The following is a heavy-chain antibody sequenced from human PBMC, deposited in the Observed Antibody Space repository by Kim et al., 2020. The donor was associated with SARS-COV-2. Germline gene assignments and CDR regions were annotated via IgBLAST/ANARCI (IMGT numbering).Heavy chain of an antibody. V-gene: IGHV7-4-1*02. CDR3: ARQLRGLSGSLDY. D-gene: IGHD6-25*01. J-gene: IGHJ4*02. Sequence: YAQGFTGRFVFSLDTSVSTAYLQISSLKAADTAVYYCARQLRGLSGSLDYWGQGTLVTVSS.